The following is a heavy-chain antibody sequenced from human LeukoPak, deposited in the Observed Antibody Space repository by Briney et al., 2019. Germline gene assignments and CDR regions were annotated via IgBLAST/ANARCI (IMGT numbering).Heavy chain of an antibody. CDR3: ARQSPRRVRGVLMTGWFDP. J-gene: IGHJ5*02. D-gene: IGHD3-10*01. V-gene: IGHV4-59*08. CDR1: GFTFSNAW. Sequence: GSLRLSCAASGFTFSNAWMSWIRQPPGKGLEWIGYIYYTGSTNYNPSLKSRVTISVDTSRDHFSLRMNSVTAADTAVYYCARQSPRRVRGVLMTGWFDPWGQGTLVTVSS. CDR2: IYYTGST.